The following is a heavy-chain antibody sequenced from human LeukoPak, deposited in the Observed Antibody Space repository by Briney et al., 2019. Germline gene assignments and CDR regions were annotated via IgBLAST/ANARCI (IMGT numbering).Heavy chain of an antibody. CDR3: ARHIGGRYYYYYMDV. J-gene: IGHJ6*03. Sequence: SETLSLTCAVYGGSFSGYYWSWIRQPPGKGLEWIGEINHSGSTNYNPSLKSRVTISVDTSKNQFSLKLSSVTAADTAVYYCARHIGGRYYYYYMDVWGKGTTVTISS. V-gene: IGHV4-34*01. D-gene: IGHD2-21*01. CDR1: GGSFSGYY. CDR2: INHSGST.